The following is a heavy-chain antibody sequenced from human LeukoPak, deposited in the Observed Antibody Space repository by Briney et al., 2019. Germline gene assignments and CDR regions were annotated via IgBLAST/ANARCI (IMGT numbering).Heavy chain of an antibody. J-gene: IGHJ3*02. D-gene: IGHD6-19*01. V-gene: IGHV3-23*01. CDR1: GFIFSTYA. Sequence: GGSLRLSCAASGFIFSTYAMTWVRQAPGKGLEWVSAISGSGGTTYYADSVKGRFTISRDNSKNTLYLQMNSLRAEDTAVYYCAKDKAVAGTEALDIWGQGTMVTVSP. CDR2: ISGSGGTT. CDR3: AKDKAVAGTEALDI.